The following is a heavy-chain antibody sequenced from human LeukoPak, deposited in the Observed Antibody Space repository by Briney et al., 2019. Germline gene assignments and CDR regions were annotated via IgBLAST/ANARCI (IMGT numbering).Heavy chain of an antibody. V-gene: IGHV3-33*01. D-gene: IGHD3-22*01. CDR1: GFTFSAYG. CDR3: ASSHYYDSSGYSPQDI. J-gene: IGHJ3*02. Sequence: PGGSLRLSCAASGFTFSAYGMHWVRQAPGKGLEWVAVIWYDGSNEHYADSVKGRFTISRDNSKNALYLQMNSLRAEDTAVYYCASSHYYDSSGYSPQDIWGLGTMVTVSS. CDR2: IWYDGSNE.